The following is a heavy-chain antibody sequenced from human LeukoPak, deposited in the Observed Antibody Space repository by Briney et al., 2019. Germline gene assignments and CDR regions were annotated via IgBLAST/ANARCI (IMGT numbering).Heavy chain of an antibody. CDR3: ARDWNRYAY. D-gene: IGHD1-1*01. J-gene: IGHJ4*02. CDR2: IYTSGST. V-gene: IGHV4-4*07. Sequence: SETLSLTCTVSGGSISSYYWSWIRQPAGKGLEWIGRIYTSGSTNYNPSLKSRVTISVDTSKSQFSLYMDSVTAADTAVYYCARDWNRYAYWGQGTLVTVSS. CDR1: GGSISSYY.